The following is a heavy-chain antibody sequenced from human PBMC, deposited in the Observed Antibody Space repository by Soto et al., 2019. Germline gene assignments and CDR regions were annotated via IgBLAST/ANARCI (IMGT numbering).Heavy chain of an antibody. J-gene: IGHJ5*02. CDR1: GGSISSGGYY. Sequence: QVQLQESGPGLVKPSQTLSLTCTVSGGSISSGGYYWSWIRQHPGKGLEWIGYIDYSGSTYYNPSLKSRVTIPVDTSKHQFSLTLSSVTAADTAVYYCERVFSDSSSFFAPWGQGTLVTVSS. CDR3: ERVFSDSSSFFAP. V-gene: IGHV4-31*03. D-gene: IGHD6-13*01. CDR2: IDYSGST.